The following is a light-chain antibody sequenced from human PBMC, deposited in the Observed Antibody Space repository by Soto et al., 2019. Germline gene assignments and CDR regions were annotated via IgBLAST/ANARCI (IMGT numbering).Light chain of an antibody. V-gene: IGKV3D-20*02. CDR1: QSVSSSY. Sequence: EIVLTQSPGTLSLSPGERATLSCRASQSVSSSYLAWYQQKPGRAPRLLIYDAYNRATGIPPRFSGSGSGTDFTLTISSLEPEDSAVYYCQQRHMWPITFGQGTRLEI. J-gene: IGKJ5*01. CDR3: QQRHMWPIT. CDR2: DAY.